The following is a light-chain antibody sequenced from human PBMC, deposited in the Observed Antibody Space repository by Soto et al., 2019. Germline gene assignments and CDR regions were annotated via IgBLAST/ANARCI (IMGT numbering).Light chain of an antibody. CDR1: QSCMSNY. V-gene: IGKV3-20*01. CDR2: GAS. Sequence: IVCTQSPGTLSLSPGERATLSCRASQSCMSNYLAWYHHKPGQATRPNIYGASSRATDIPDRFSCSGCGTDFTLTISRLEPEDFAVYYCQQYGSSPTFGQGTKVDIK. CDR3: QQYGSSPT. J-gene: IGKJ1*01.